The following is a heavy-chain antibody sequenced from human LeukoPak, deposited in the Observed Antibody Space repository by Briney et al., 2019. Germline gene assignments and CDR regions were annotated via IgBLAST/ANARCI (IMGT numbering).Heavy chain of an antibody. V-gene: IGHV3-23*01. CDR2: ISGSGGST. J-gene: IGHJ3*02. D-gene: IGHD2-2*02. Sequence: PGGSLRLSCAASGFTFSSYAMCWVRQAPGKGLEWVSAISGSGGSTYYADSVKGRFTISRDNSKNTLYLQMNSLRAEDTAVYYCAKVRGYCSSTSCYRDAFDIWGQGTMVTVSS. CDR3: AKVRGYCSSTSCYRDAFDI. CDR1: GFTFSSYA.